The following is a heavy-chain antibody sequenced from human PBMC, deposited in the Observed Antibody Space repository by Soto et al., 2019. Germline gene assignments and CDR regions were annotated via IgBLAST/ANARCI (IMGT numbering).Heavy chain of an antibody. Sequence: SETLSLTCTVSGGSISSYYWSWIRQPPGKGLEWIGYIYYTGTTTYNPSLRSRVAISLDASKSQFSLNLRSVTAADTAVYYCARLGGYYQAFNIWGPGALVTVSS. CDR1: GGSISSYY. CDR2: IYYTGTT. D-gene: IGHD3-22*01. V-gene: IGHV4-59*08. J-gene: IGHJ4*01. CDR3: ARLGGYYQAFNI.